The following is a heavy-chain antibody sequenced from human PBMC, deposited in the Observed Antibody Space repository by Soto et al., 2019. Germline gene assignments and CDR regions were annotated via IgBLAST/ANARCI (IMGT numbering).Heavy chain of an antibody. Sequence: QVQLVESGGGVVQAGRSLRLSGAASGFTFSSYGMHWVRQAPGKGLEWVAVISYDGSNKYYADSVKGRFTISRDNSKNTLYLQMNSLRAEDTAVYYCAKERGYGDYDYGMDVWGQGTTVTVSS. J-gene: IGHJ6*02. V-gene: IGHV3-30*18. CDR3: AKERGYGDYDYGMDV. D-gene: IGHD4-17*01. CDR1: GFTFSSYG. CDR2: ISYDGSNK.